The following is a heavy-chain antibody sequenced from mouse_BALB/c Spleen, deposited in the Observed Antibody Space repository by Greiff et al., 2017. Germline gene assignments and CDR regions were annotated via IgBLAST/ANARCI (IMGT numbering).Heavy chain of an antibody. CDR1: GFSLTSYG. CDR3: ASYGNYVDYAMDY. Sequence: VKLVESGPGLVAPSQSLSITCTVSGFSLTSYGVHWVRQPPGKGLEWLGVIWAGGSTNYNSALMSRLSISKDNSKSQVFLKMNSLQTDDTAMYYCASYGNYVDYAMDYWGQGTSGTVSS. V-gene: IGHV2-9*02. D-gene: IGHD2-1*01. CDR2: IWAGGST. J-gene: IGHJ4*01.